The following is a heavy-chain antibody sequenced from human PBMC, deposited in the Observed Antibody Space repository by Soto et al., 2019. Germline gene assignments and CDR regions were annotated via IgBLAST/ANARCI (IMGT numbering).Heavy chain of an antibody. CDR1: GYSFTSYW. CDR2: IDPSDSYT. V-gene: IGHV5-10-1*01. Sequence: GESLKISCKGSGYSFTSYWISWVRQMPGKGLEWMGRIDPSDSYTNYSPSFQGHVTISADKSISTAYLQWSSLKASDTAMYYCARVEKGAGYYYYYGMDVWGQGTTVTVSS. CDR3: ARVEKGAGYYYYYGMDV. J-gene: IGHJ6*02.